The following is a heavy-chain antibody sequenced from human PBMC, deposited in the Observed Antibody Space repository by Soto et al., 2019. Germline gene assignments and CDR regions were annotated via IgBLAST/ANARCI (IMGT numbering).Heavy chain of an antibody. V-gene: IGHV1-8*01. D-gene: IGHD3-10*01. Sequence: QVQLVQSGAEVKKPGASVKVSCKASGYTFSTYDINWVRQAPGQGLEWMGWMNPNSGDTGYAQKFLGRVTMTRDSSIRTVYMELSSLSSEDTAVYYCARVIYYGSGSYEDFFYYYGLDVWGQGTTVTVSS. CDR2: MNPNSGDT. J-gene: IGHJ6*02. CDR3: ARVIYYGSGSYEDFFYYYGLDV. CDR1: GYTFSTYD.